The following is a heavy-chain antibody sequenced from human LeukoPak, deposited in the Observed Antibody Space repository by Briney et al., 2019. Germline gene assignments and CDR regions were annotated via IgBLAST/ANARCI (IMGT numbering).Heavy chain of an antibody. V-gene: IGHV3-23*01. CDR1: GFTFSTFA. CDR3: AKHNAIRGVQNYYYSYMDA. D-gene: IGHD3-10*01. CDR2: IFPSGGEI. Sequence: GGSLRLSCAASGFTFSTFAMIWVRQPPGKGLEWVSSIFPSGGEIHYADSVRGRFTISRDNSKSTLSLQMNSLRAEDTAVYYCAKHNAIRGVQNYYYSYMDAWGKGTTVTISS. J-gene: IGHJ6*03.